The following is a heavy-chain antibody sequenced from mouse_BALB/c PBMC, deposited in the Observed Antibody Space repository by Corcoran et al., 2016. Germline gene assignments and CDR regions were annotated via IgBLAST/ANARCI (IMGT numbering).Heavy chain of an antibody. CDR3: ARLYPCIAMDY. J-gene: IGHJ4*01. V-gene: IGHV1S136*01. CDR2: INPYNDGT. Sequence: EVQLQQSGPELVKPGASVKMSCKASGYTFTSYVMHWVKQKPGQGLEWIGYINPYNDGTKYNEKFKGKATLTSDKSSSTAYMELSILTSEDSAVYYWARLYPCIAMDYWGQGTSVTVSS. CDR1: GYTFTSYV.